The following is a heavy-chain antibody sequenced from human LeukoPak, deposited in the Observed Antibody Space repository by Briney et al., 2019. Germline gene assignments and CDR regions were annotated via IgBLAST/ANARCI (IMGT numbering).Heavy chain of an antibody. D-gene: IGHD2-15*01. V-gene: IGHV3-74*01. J-gene: IGHJ4*02. CDR3: ARGSPGYCSGGTCYGMDY. Sequence: GGSLRLSCAASGFTFSSYWMHWVRHAPGKGLVWVSRINSDGSITNYADSVKGRFTFPRDNAKNTLYLQMNSLRADDTAVYFCARGSPGYCSGGTCYGMDYWGQGTLVTVSS. CDR1: GFTFSSYW. CDR2: INSDGSIT.